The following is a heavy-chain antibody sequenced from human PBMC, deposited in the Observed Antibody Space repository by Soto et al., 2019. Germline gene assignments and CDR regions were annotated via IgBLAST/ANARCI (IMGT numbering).Heavy chain of an antibody. D-gene: IGHD2-2*01. CDR2: ISSSSSYI. V-gene: IGHV3-21*01. Sequence: EVQLVESGGGLVKPGGSLRLSCAASGFTFSSYSMNWVRQAPGKGLEWVSSISSSSSYIYYADLVKGRFTISRDNAKNSLYLQMNSLRAEDTAVYYCARDQGIVVVPAAPSYYYGMDVWGQGTTVTVSS. CDR3: ARDQGIVVVPAAPSYYYGMDV. J-gene: IGHJ6*02. CDR1: GFTFSSYS.